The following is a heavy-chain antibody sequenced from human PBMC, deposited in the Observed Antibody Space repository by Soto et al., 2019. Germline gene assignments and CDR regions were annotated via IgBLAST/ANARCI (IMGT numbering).Heavy chain of an antibody. CDR3: ARGREYSGYDCLDG. J-gene: IGHJ4*02. CDR2: VYYSGIT. V-gene: IGHV4-39*01. D-gene: IGHD5-12*01. CDR1: GDSVNSNNVY. Sequence: SETLSLTCTVSGDSVNSNNVYWGWVRQPPGRRLEFIGNVYYSGITYYNPAFESRVTISVDTSKNQFSLRLTSVTAADTAVYYCARGREYSGYDCLDGWGQGTQVTVSS.